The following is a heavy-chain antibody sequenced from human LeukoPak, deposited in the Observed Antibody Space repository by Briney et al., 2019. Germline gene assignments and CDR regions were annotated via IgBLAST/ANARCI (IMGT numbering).Heavy chain of an antibody. J-gene: IGHJ4*02. CDR1: GYALTQLS. V-gene: IGHV1-24*01. CDR3: AGDILVSGGSYYHGY. D-gene: IGHD3-3*02. CDR2: IDPKDGET. Sequence: ASVKVSCQVSGYALTQLSMHWVQQAPGKGFEWMGGIDPKDGETIYAQRFQGRVTMTDDTSTDTTYMELSGLTSEDTALYYCAGDILVSGGSYYHGYWGQGSLVTVSS.